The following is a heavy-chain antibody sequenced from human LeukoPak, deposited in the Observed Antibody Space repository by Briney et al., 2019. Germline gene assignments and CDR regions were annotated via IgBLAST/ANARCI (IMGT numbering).Heavy chain of an antibody. CDR3: ARPYYYDSSGNSDY. CDR2: IYTSGST. J-gene: IGHJ4*02. D-gene: IGHD3-22*01. V-gene: IGHV4-4*07. Sequence: SETLSLTCTVSGGSISSYYWSWIRQPAGKGLEWIGRIYTSGSTNYNPSLKSRVTMSVDTSKNQFSLKLSSVTAADTAVYHCARPYYYDSSGNSDYWGQGTLVTVSS. CDR1: GGSISSYY.